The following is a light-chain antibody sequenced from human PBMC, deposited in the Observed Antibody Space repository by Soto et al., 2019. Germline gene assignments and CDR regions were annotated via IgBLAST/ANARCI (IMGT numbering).Light chain of an antibody. CDR1: SSDVGGYNF. J-gene: IGLJ1*01. CDR2: DVT. Sequence: QSVLTQPRSVSGSPGQSVTISCTGTSSDVGGYNFVSWFQQHPGKAPKLIIYDVTQWPSGVPDRFSGTKSGNTASLTISGLQAEDEADYYCCSYAGSYTWVFGSGTKVTVL. V-gene: IGLV2-11*01. CDR3: CSYAGSYTWV.